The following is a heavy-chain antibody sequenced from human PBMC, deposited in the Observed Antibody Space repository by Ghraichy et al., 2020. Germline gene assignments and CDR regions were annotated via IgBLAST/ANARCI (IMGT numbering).Heavy chain of an antibody. CDR1: GGSISSGYY. CDR3: ARALQSQGRYFDL. V-gene: IGHV4-31*03. CDR2: IYYSGST. J-gene: IGHJ2*01. Sequence: SETLSLTCTVSGGSISSGYYWSWIRQHPGKRLEWFGYIYYSGSTYYNPSLKSRATISVDTSKKQFSLKLSSLTAADTAVYFCARALQSQGRYFDLWGRGSLVTVSS.